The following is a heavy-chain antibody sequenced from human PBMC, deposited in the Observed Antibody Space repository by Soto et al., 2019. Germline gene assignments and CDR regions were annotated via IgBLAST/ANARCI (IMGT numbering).Heavy chain of an antibody. Sequence: QVQLVESGGGVVQPGRSLRLSCAASGFTFSSYAMHWVRQAPGKGLEWVAVISYDGSNKYYADSVKGRFTISRDNSKNTLYLQMNSLRAEDTAVYYCARGFEQLFRDWGQGTLVTVSS. D-gene: IGHD6-6*01. CDR3: ARGFEQLFRD. V-gene: IGHV3-30-3*01. CDR2: ISYDGSNK. CDR1: GFTFSSYA. J-gene: IGHJ4*02.